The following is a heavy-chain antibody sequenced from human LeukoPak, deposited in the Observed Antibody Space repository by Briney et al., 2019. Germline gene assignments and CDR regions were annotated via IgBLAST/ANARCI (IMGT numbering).Heavy chain of an antibody. J-gene: IGHJ6*03. D-gene: IGHD1-20*01. CDR2: IYSSGDT. CDR3: ASSYNWNPDPSYYYYMDV. V-gene: IGHV3-53*01. Sequence: PGGSLRLSCAASGFNVSSNYMSWVRQAPGKGLEWVSVIYSSGDTYYADSVKGRFTISRDNSKNTLYLQMNSLRAEDTAVYYCASSYNWNPDPSYYYYMDVWGKGTTVTVSS. CDR1: GFNVSSNY.